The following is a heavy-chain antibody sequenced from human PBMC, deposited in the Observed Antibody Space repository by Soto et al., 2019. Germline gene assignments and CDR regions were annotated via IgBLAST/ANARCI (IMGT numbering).Heavy chain of an antibody. V-gene: IGHV4-59*01. J-gene: IGHJ4*02. D-gene: IGHD4-4*01. CDR2: VYYGGT. CDR3: VSYRGAFYFDH. CDR1: GGAMSSNY. Sequence: SETLSLTCTVSGGAMSSNYWSWIRQSPGKGLEWIGFVYYGGTNYNPSFESRVTMSVDTPKNQFSLELNSVTAADTAVYYCVSYRGAFYFDHWGQGALVTVSS.